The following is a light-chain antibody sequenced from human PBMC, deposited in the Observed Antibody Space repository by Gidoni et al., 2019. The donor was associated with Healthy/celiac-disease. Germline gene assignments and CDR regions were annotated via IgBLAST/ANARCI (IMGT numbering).Light chain of an antibody. J-gene: IGKJ2*04. V-gene: IGKV1-5*03. CDR1: QSISSW. CDR3: QQYNSYSVCS. CDR2: KAS. Sequence: DIQMTQSPSTLSASVGDRVTITCRASQSISSWLAWYQQKPGKAPKLLIYKASSLESWVPSRFSGSGSGTEFTLTISSLQPDDFATYYCQQYNSYSVCSFGQGTKLEIK.